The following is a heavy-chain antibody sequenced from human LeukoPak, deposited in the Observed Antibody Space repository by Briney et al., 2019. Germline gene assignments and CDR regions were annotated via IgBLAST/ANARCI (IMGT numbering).Heavy chain of an antibody. Sequence: SVKVSCKASGGTFSSYAISWVRQAPGQGLEWMGGIIPIFGTANYAQKFQGRVTITADESTSTAYMELSSLRSEDTAVYYCAREVVPAAMSAFDIWGQGTMVTVSS. D-gene: IGHD2-2*01. CDR1: GGTFSSYA. V-gene: IGHV1-69*13. CDR2: IIPIFGTA. J-gene: IGHJ3*02. CDR3: AREVVPAAMSAFDI.